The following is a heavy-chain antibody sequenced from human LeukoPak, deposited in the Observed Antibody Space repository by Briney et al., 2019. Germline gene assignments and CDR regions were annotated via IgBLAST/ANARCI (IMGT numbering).Heavy chain of an antibody. D-gene: IGHD6-19*01. Sequence: GGSLRLSCVASGFSFSDYYMNWIRQAPGKGLEWVSNIGRSSFYTNYGDSLKGRFTISRDNAQNSLYLQMNSLRAEDTAVYYCARGRVAVAYWGQGTLVTVSS. J-gene: IGHJ4*02. CDR3: ARGRVAVAY. CDR1: GFSFSDYY. V-gene: IGHV3-11*06. CDR2: IGRSSFYT.